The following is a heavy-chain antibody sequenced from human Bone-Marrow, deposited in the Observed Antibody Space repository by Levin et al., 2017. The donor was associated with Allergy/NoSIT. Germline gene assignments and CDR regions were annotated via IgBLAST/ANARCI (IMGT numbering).Heavy chain of an antibody. CDR2: IRGLNDS. Sequence: ASVKVSCKASGPSFPRLGFSWVRQAPGRGLEWVGWIRGLNDSMYAQNVQGRGTMTTDTSTSTAYMELRSLRSDDTSVYYCARYSDLGYQLPSTPFEDWGQGTLVTVSS. D-gene: IGHD1-1*01. J-gene: IGHJ4*02. V-gene: IGHV1-18*01. CDR1: GPSFPRLG. CDR3: ARYSDLGYQLPSTPFED.